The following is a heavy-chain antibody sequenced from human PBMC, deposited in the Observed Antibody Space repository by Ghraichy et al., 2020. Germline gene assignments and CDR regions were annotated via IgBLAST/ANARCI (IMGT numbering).Heavy chain of an antibody. Sequence: SETLSLTCAVSGGSISSSNWWSWVRQPPGKGLEWIGEIYHSGSTNYNPSLKSRVTISVDKSKNHFSLKLNSVTAADTAMYYCARVNIAAAGYYFDYWGQGALVTVSS. V-gene: IGHV4-4*02. D-gene: IGHD6-13*01. CDR2: IYHSGST. J-gene: IGHJ4*02. CDR1: GGSISSSNW. CDR3: ARVNIAAAGYYFDY.